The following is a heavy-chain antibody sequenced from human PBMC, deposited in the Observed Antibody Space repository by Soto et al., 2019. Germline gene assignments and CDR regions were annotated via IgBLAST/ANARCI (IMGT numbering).Heavy chain of an antibody. CDR3: ARVCGGDCHYGMDV. D-gene: IGHD2-21*02. Sequence: QVQLQESGPGLVKPSQTLSLTCTVSGGSISGGGYYWTWIRQHPGKGLEWIGYIYYSGSTYYNPSLKSRVTISVGPSKNQFSLKLSSVTAADTAVYYCARVCGGDCHYGMDVWGQGTTVTVSS. CDR2: IYYSGST. V-gene: IGHV4-31*03. J-gene: IGHJ6*02. CDR1: GGSISGGGYY.